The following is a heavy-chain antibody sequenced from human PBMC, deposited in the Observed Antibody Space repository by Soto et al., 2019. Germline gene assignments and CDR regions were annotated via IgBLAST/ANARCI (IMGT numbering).Heavy chain of an antibody. J-gene: IGHJ3*01. D-gene: IGHD2-2*01. CDR1: GFTFSLYP. Sequence: QLVESGGGLVQPGGSLRLSCAASGFTFSLYPVNWVRQAPGKGLEWHSYISPSNSTIYYADSVKGRFTISRDNAKNSLDLQMNGLRDDDTAVYYCARVGRGFCSSTRCYTDGFDLWGQGTVVTVST. CDR2: ISPSNSTI. CDR3: ARVGRGFCSSTRCYTDGFDL. V-gene: IGHV3-48*02.